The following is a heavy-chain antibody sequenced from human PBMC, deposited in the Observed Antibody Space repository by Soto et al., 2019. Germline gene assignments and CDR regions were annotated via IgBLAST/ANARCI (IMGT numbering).Heavy chain of an antibody. Sequence: ELQLLESGGGLGQPGGSLRLSCVASPITVYNYVSWGGVPPAPGKGLEWVSPIIGRADQKYNADSVKGRFTISRDNSKNRLYLQMNSLRVEDTAVYYCAKDRALETQTPYGMDVWGQGTTVTV. CDR2: IIGRADQK. V-gene: IGHV3-23*01. D-gene: IGHD3-10*01. CDR3: AKDRALETQTPYGMDV. CDR1: PITVYNYVS. J-gene: IGHJ6*02.